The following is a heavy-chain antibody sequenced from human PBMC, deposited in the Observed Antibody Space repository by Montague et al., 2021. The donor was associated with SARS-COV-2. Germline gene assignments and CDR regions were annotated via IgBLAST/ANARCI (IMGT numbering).Heavy chain of an antibody. CDR1: GTSFSGYY. D-gene: IGHD3-10*01. Sequence: SETLSLTCAVHGTSFSGYYWNWIRQPPGKGLEWIGEINHGGGTKYSPSLKSRLTISADTSKNQFSLKPTSVAAADTAVYYCARLRDGVVPSPILGVGPYYSYYYLDVWGRGTTVTVSS. CDR2: INHGGGT. CDR3: ARLRDGVVPSPILGVGPYYSYYYLDV. J-gene: IGHJ6*03. V-gene: IGHV4-34*01.